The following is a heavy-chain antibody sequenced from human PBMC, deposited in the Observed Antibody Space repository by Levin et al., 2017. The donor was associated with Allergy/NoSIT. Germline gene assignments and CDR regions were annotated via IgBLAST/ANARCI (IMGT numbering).Heavy chain of an antibody. V-gene: IGHV4-34*01. CDR3: ATLPARVRTPVDY. Sequence: SETLSLTCAVYGGSFSGYYWSWIRQPPGKGLEWIGEINHSGSTNYNPSLKSRVTISVDTSKNQFSLKLSSVTAADTAVYYCATLPARVRTPVDYWGQGTLVTVSS. CDR2: INHSGST. D-gene: IGHD2-15*01. CDR1: GGSFSGYY. J-gene: IGHJ4*02.